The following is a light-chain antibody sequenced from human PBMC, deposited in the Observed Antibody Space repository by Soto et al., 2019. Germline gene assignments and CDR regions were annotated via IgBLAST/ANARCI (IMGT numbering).Light chain of an antibody. Sequence: QSVLTQAPSVSGSPGQSVTISCTGTSSDVGHYNSVSWYQQPPGTAPKLIIYEVSNRPSGVPDRFSGSKSGNTASLTISGLQAEDEADYYCSSYTSSSTYVFGTGAKVTVL. CDR1: SSDVGHYNS. CDR3: SSYTSSSTYV. V-gene: IGLV2-18*02. CDR2: EVS. J-gene: IGLJ1*01.